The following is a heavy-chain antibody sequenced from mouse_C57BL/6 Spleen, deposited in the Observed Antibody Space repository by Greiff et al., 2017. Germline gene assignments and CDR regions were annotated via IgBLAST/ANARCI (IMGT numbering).Heavy chain of an antibody. D-gene: IGHD2-4*01. CDR3: ARRIYYDYVFAY. Sequence: VQLQQPGAELVRPGSSVKLSCKASGYTFTSYWMDWVKQRPGQGLEWIGNIYPSDSETHYNQKFKDKATLTVDKSSSTAYMQLSSLTSEDSAVYYCARRIYYDYVFAYWGQGTLVSVSA. CDR2: IYPSDSET. V-gene: IGHV1-61*01. CDR1: GYTFTSYW. J-gene: IGHJ3*01.